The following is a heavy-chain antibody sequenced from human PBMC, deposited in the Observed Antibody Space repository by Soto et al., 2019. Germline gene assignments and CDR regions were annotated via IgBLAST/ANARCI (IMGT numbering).Heavy chain of an antibody. D-gene: IGHD3-22*01. V-gene: IGHV1-69*02. J-gene: IGHJ4*02. Sequence: QVQLVQSGTEVKKPGSSVTVSCKASGGPYSKYSISWVRQAPGQGLEWMGRIIPIFDITNYAQKFQGRVTMTADKSTSTVYMDLSSLISEDTAVYYCARSLLGDYYDSDGLDNWGQGTLVTVSS. CDR3: ARSLLGDYYDSDGLDN. CDR1: GGPYSKYS. CDR2: IIPIFDIT.